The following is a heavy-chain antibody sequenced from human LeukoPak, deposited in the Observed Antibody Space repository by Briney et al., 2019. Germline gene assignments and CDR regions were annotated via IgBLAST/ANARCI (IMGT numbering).Heavy chain of an antibody. Sequence: PGRSLRLSCAASGFTFSSYGMHWVRQAPGKGLEWVAVIWYDGSNKYYADSVKGRFTISRDNSKNTLYLQMNSLRADDTAVYYCVRGRGDWNDQLVDFWGQGTLVTVSS. J-gene: IGHJ4*02. V-gene: IGHV3-33*01. CDR2: IWYDGSNK. CDR1: GFTFSSYG. CDR3: VRGRGDWNDQLVDF. D-gene: IGHD1-1*01.